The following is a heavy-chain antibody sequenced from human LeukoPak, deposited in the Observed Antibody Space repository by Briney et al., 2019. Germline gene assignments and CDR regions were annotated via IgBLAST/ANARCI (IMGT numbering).Heavy chain of an antibody. J-gene: IGHJ5*02. V-gene: IGHV3-7*03. CDR1: GLTFSGQW. Sequence: GGSLRLSCVASGLTFSGQWMNWVRQAPGQGLEWVANIKHNGSEKYYVDSVKGRVTISRDNAKKSLYLQTNSLRAEDTAVYYCARGSPRWFDPWGKGTLVTVFS. CDR2: IKHNGSEK. CDR3: ARGSPRWFDP.